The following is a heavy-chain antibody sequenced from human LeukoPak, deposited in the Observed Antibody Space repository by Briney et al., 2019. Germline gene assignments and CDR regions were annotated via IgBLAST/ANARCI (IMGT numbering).Heavy chain of an antibody. D-gene: IGHD1-26*01. J-gene: IGHJ3*02. CDR3: ARGSVVGATAFDI. CDR1: GGSISSYY. CDR2: IYYSGST. V-gene: IGHV4-59*01. Sequence: SETLSLTCTVSGGSISSYYWSWIRQPPGKGLEWIGYIYYSGSTNYNPSLKSRVTISVDTSKNQFSLKLGSVTAADTAVYYRARGSVVGATAFDIWGQGTMVTVSS.